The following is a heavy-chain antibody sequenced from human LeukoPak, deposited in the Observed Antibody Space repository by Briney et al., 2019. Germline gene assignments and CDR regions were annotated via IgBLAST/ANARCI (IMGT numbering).Heavy chain of an antibody. V-gene: IGHV4-30-4*01. CDR1: GGSISIGDYY. CDR3: ARAPVYSGTYFDY. D-gene: IGHD1-26*01. CDR2: IYYSGST. J-gene: IGHJ4*02. Sequence: PSETLSLTCTVSGGSISIGDYYWSWIRQPPGKGLEWIGYIYYSGSTYYNPSLKSRVIISLDTSKNQFSLKLSSVTAADTAVYYCARAPVYSGTYFDYWGQGTLVTVSS.